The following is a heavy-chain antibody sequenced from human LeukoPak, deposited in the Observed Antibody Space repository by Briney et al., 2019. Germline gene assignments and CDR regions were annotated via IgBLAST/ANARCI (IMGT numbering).Heavy chain of an antibody. J-gene: IGHJ6*02. CDR3: ARAVRKYREYSGSYSYYYYGMDV. CDR1: GGSFSGYY. D-gene: IGHD1-26*01. V-gene: IGHV4-34*01. Sequence: SETLSLTCAVYGGSFSGYYWSWIRQPPGKGLEWIGEINHSGSTNYNPSLKSRVTISVDTSKNQLSLKLSSVTAADTAVYYCARAVRKYREYSGSYSYYYYGMDVWGQGTTVTVSS. CDR2: INHSGST.